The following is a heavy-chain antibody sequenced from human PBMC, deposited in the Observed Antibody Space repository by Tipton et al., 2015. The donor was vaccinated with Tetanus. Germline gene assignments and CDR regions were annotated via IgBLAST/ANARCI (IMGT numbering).Heavy chain of an antibody. D-gene: IGHD6-13*01. CDR3: ARGLSGYSSSRSPMGLGHDAFDI. CDR1: GGSFSGYY. J-gene: IGHJ3*02. CDR2: INHSGST. V-gene: IGHV4-34*01. Sequence: TLSLTCAVYGGSFSGYYWSWIRQPPGKGLEWIGEINHSGSTNYNPSLKSRVTISVDTPKNQFPLKLSSVTAADTAVYYCARGLSGYSSSRSPMGLGHDAFDIWGQGTMVTVSS.